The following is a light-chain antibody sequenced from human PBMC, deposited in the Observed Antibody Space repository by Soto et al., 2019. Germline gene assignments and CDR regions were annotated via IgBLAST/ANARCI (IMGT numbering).Light chain of an antibody. V-gene: IGKV1-33*01. CDR3: QQYDNLPLT. CDR2: DAS. J-gene: IGKJ1*01. Sequence: IQMTQSPSSLSASVGDRVTITCQASQDISNYLNWYQQKPGKAPKLLIYDASNLETGVPSRFSGSGSGTDFTFTISSLQPEDIATYYCQQYDNLPLTFGQETKVDIK. CDR1: QDISNY.